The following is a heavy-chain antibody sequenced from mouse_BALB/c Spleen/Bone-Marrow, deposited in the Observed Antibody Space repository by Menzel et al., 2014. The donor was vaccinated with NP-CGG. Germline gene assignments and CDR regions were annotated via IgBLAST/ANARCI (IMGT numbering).Heavy chain of an antibody. CDR3: ARQLAYAMDY. Sequence: DVMLVESGGGLVQPGGSLKLSCATSGFTFSDYYMYWVRQPPEKRLEWVAYITKGGGSTYYPDIVKGRFTISRDNAKNTLYLQMSRLKSEDTAMYYCARQLAYAMDYWGQGASVTVSS. D-gene: IGHD4-1*01. J-gene: IGHJ4*01. CDR1: GFTFSDYY. V-gene: IGHV5-12*02. CDR2: ITKGGGST.